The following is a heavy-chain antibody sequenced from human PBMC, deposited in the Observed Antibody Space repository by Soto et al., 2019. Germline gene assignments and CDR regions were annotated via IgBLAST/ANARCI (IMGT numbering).Heavy chain of an antibody. CDR3: AHSITMVRGVIIGWFDP. D-gene: IGHD3-10*01. CDR2: IYWDDDK. J-gene: IGHJ5*02. V-gene: IGHV2-5*02. CDR1: GFSLSTSGVG. Sequence: QITLKESGPTLVKPTQTLTLTCTFSGFSLSTSGVGVGWIRQPPGKALEWLALIYWDDDKRYSPSLKSRLTHTNDTSKNQVVLTMTNMDPVDTATYYCAHSITMVRGVIIGWFDPWGQGTLVTVSS.